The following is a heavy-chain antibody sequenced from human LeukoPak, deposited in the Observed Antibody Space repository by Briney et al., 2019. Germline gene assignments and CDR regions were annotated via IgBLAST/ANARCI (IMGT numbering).Heavy chain of an antibody. CDR1: GFTFSTYW. V-gene: IGHV3-7*01. CDR2: IKEDGSEK. Sequence: GGSLRLSCAASGFTFSTYWMSWVRQAPEKGLEWVANIKEDGSEKYYGDSVKGRFTISRDNAKNSLYLQMNSLRAEDTAVYYCARDSSGYQWGQGTLVTVSS. CDR3: ARDSSGYQ. J-gene: IGHJ4*02. D-gene: IGHD3-22*01.